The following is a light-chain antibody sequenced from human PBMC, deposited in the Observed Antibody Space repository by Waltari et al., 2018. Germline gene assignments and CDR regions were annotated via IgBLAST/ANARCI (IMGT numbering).Light chain of an antibody. CDR3: QRHHNIPPHRLA. CDR1: QDISNY. J-gene: IGKJ5*01. Sequence: DIQMTQSPSSLSASVGDRVTITCQASQDISNYLNWYQQKPGKAPKLLIYDASNLETGVQSRFRGSGSGTESNFTLTSLQPEDIAPHYCQRHHNIPPHRLAFGHGIRLEIK. CDR2: DAS. V-gene: IGKV1-33*01.